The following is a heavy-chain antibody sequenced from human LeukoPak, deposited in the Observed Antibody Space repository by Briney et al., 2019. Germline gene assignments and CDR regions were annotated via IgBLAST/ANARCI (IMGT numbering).Heavy chain of an antibody. Sequence: VYFTGSTNYNSSLKSRVTISVDRSKNQFSLKLSSVTAADTAVYHCARVGTSGYELYYFDYWGQGILVTASS. V-gene: IGHV4-59*01. D-gene: IGHD5-12*01. J-gene: IGHJ4*02. CDR3: ARVGTSGYELYYFDY. CDR2: VYFTGST.